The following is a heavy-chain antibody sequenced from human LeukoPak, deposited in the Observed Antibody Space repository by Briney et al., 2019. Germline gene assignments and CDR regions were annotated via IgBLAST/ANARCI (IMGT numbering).Heavy chain of an antibody. CDR2: IYSGGST. CDR1: GFTVSSNY. J-gene: IGHJ6*03. V-gene: IGHV3-53*01. Sequence: GGSLRLSCAASGFTVSSNYMSWVRQAPGKGLEWVSVIYSGGSTYYADSVKGRFTISRDNSKNTLYLQMNSLRAEDTAVYYCARSNYYYYMDVWGKGTTVTISS. CDR3: ARSNYYYYMDV.